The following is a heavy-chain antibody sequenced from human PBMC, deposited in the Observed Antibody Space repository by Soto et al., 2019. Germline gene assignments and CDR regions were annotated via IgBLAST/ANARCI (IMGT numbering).Heavy chain of an antibody. CDR2: ISANNGNT. CDR3: ARYSNGGNAADFDF. Sequence: ASVKVSCKASGYIFTTYGITWVRQAPGQGLEWMGSISANNGNTDHARPFQDRITMTADTSTNTAYMEVRSLRSDDTAVSYCARYSNGGNAADFDFWGQGTPVTVSS. CDR1: GYIFTTYG. J-gene: IGHJ4*02. V-gene: IGHV1-18*01. D-gene: IGHD2-15*01.